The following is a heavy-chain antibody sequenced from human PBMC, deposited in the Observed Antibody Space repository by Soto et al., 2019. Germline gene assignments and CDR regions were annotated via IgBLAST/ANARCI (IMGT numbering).Heavy chain of an antibody. CDR3: ASDPPSRYCSGGSCYLAY. D-gene: IGHD2-15*01. J-gene: IGHJ4*02. CDR2: INPSGGST. CDR1: GYTFTSYY. V-gene: IGHV1-46*01. Sequence: QVQLVQSGAEVKKPGASVKVSCKASGYTFTSYYMHWVRQAPGQGLEWMGIINPSGGSTSYAQKFQGRVTMTRDTSTSTVYMELSSLRSEDTAGYYCASDPPSRYCSGGSCYLAYWGQGTLVTVSS.